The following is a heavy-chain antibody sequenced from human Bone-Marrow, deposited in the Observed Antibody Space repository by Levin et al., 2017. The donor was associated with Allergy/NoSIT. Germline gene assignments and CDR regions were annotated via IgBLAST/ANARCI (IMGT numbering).Heavy chain of an antibody. CDR2: IYYSGST. D-gene: IGHD5-18*01. CDR1: GGSISSSSYY. CDR3: ARDSGGWGYSYDILDY. J-gene: IGHJ4*02. Sequence: SETLSLTCTVSGGSISSSSYYWGWIRQPPGKGLEWIGSIYYSGSTYYNPSLKSRVTISVDTSKNQFSLKLSSVTAADTAVYYCARDSGGWGYSYDILDYWGQGTLVTVSS. V-gene: IGHV4-39*07.